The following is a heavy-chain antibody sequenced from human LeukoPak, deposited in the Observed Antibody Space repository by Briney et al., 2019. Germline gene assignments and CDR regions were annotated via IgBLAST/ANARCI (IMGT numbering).Heavy chain of an antibody. CDR3: TQYTYGFFQY. D-gene: IGHD5-18*01. J-gene: IGHJ4*02. Sequence: PGGSLRLSCAGSGFTSSTYAMSWVRQAPGKGLEWVSAISSGRTTYYVDSVKGRFTISRDNSKNTLYLQMNSLRAEDTAVYYCTQYTYGFFQYWGQGTLVTVSS. CDR2: ISSGRTT. V-gene: IGHV3-23*01. CDR1: GFTSSTYA.